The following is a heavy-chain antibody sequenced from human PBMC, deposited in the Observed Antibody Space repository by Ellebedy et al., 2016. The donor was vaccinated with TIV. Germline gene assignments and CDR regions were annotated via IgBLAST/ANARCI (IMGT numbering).Heavy chain of an antibody. V-gene: IGHV3-7*01. Sequence: GESLKISXAASGFTFSSYGMHWVRQAPGKGLEWVANIKQDGSEEYYVESVKGRFTISRDNAKNSLYLQMNSLRAEDTAVYYCARDLGYDTSGYSGYWGQGTLVTVSS. CDR3: ARDLGYDTSGYSGY. CDR2: IKQDGSEE. D-gene: IGHD3-22*01. CDR1: GFTFSSYG. J-gene: IGHJ4*02.